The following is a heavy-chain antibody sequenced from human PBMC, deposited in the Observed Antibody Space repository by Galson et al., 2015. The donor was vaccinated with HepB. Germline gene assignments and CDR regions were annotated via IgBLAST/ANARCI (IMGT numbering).Heavy chain of an antibody. V-gene: IGHV6-1*01. CDR2: TYYRSKWYN. CDR1: GDSVSSNSAA. Sequence: CAISGDSVSSNSAAWNWIRQSPSRGLEWLGRTYYRSKWYNDYAVSVKSRITINPDTSKNQFSLQLNSVTPEDTAVYYCARASTFCSSTSCYRLDAFDIWGQGTMVTVSS. J-gene: IGHJ3*02. CDR3: ARASTFCSSTSCYRLDAFDI. D-gene: IGHD2-2*01.